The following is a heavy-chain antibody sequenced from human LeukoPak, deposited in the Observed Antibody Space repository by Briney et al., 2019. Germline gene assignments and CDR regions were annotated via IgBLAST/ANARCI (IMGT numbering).Heavy chain of an antibody. J-gene: IGHJ1*01. V-gene: IGHV3-30*02. CDR3: ARGGKIALAGTRSPQYFQH. CDR1: GFAFSSYG. D-gene: IGHD6-19*01. Sequence: TGGSLRLSCAASGFAFSSYGMHWIRQAPGKGLEWVAFIRYDGSNKYYADSVKGRFTISRDNSKNMLYLQMNSLRPEDTAVFYCARGGKIALAGTRSPQYFQHWGQGTLVTVSS. CDR2: IRYDGSNK.